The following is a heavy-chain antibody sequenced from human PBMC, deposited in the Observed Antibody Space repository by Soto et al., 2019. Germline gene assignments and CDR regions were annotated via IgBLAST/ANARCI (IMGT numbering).Heavy chain of an antibody. J-gene: IGHJ6*02. CDR3: ARGPRIPSIAAAYYYYYYGMDV. CDR1: GGSISSGGYY. CDR2: INHSGST. D-gene: IGHD6-13*01. V-gene: IGHV4-39*07. Sequence: SETLSLTCTVSGGSISSGGYYWSWIRQPPGKGLEWIGEINHSGSTNYNPSLKSRVTISVDTSKNQFSLKLSSVTAADTAVYYCARGPRIPSIAAAYYYYYYGMDVWGQGTTVTVSS.